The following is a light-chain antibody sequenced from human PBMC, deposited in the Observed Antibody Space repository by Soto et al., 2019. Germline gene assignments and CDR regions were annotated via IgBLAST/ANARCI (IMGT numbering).Light chain of an antibody. CDR2: GVT. Sequence: QCALTQPPSASGSPGQSVAISCTGASSDVGAYNYVSWYQQPPGRAPKLMIYGVTKRPSGVPDRFSGSKSGNTASLTVSGLQAEDEADYFCSSYAGTHVVFGTGTKVTVL. J-gene: IGLJ1*01. CDR3: SSYAGTHVV. CDR1: SSDVGAYNY. V-gene: IGLV2-8*01.